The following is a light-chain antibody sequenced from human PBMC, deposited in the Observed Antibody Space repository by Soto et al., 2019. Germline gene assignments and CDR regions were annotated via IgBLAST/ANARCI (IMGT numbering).Light chain of an antibody. CDR1: SGSIASNY. V-gene: IGLV6-57*04. Sequence: NFMLTQPHSVSESPGKTVTISCTRSSGSIASNYVQWYQQRPGSATTTVIYEDNQRPSGVPDRFSGSIDSSSNSASLTISGLKNEDEADYYCQSYDSSIYVVVGGGTKLTVL. CDR3: QSYDSSIYVV. CDR2: EDN. J-gene: IGLJ2*01.